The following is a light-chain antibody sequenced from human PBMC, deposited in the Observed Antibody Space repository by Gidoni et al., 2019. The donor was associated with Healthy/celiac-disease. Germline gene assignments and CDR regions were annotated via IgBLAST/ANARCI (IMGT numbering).Light chain of an antibody. CDR2: SAS. CDR3: LQALPTPFT. Sequence: DMVSTQSQRSLPVTHGEPAASSCRYRKSLLHCNGYNYLDWYLQNPGQSPQLLIYSASTRASGVPDRFSGSGSGTDFTLHISRVEAEDVVVYYCLQALPTPFTFGPGTKVDIK. CDR1: KSLLHCNGYNY. J-gene: IGKJ3*01. V-gene: IGKV2-28*01.